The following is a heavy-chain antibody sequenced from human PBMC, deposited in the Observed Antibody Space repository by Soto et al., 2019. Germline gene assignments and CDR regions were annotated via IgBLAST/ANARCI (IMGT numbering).Heavy chain of an antibody. CDR3: ARVATPISRNDH. J-gene: IGHJ4*02. CDR2: IKEDGSEK. Sequence: PGGSLRLSCAASGFTFSNYWMTWVRQAPGKGLEWVARIKEDGSEKYHVDSVKGRFTIFRDNAKNSLYLQMNSLRPEDTAVYYCARVATPISRNDHWGQGXLVTVSS. CDR1: GFTFSNYW. V-gene: IGHV3-7*03.